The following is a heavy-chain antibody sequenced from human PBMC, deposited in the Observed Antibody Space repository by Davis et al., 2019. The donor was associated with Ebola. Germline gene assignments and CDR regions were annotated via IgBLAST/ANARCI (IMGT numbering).Heavy chain of an antibody. CDR1: GYTFTSYY. J-gene: IGHJ6*02. D-gene: IGHD2-2*01. CDR3: ASGGYQLHMDV. CDR2: INPSGGST. Sequence: AASVKVSCKASGYTFTSYYMHWVRQAPGQGLEWMGIINPSGGSTSYAQKLQGRVTMTTDTSTSTAYMELRSLRSDDTAVYYCASGGYQLHMDVWGQGTTVTVSS. V-gene: IGHV1-46*01.